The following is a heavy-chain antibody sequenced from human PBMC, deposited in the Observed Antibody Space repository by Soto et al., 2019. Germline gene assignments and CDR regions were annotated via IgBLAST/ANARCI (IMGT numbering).Heavy chain of an antibody. D-gene: IGHD5-18*01. CDR2: INPNSGNT. CDR1: GYTFTNYD. J-gene: IGHJ4*02. Sequence: QVQLVQSGAEVKKPGASVKVSCKASGYTFTNYDFNWVRQATGQGLEWMGWINPNSGNTDYAQKFQGRGTMTRNTSISTAYMELSSLRSEDTAVYYCARVSRYSYGCTSFDYWGQGTLVTVSS. V-gene: IGHV1-8*01. CDR3: ARVSRYSYGCTSFDY.